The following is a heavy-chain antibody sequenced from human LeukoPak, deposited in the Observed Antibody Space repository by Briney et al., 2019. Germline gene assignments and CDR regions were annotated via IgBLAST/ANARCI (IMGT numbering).Heavy chain of an antibody. CDR1: GGSISSGGYY. V-gene: IGHV4-31*03. J-gene: IGHJ4*02. Sequence: SETLSLTCTVSGGSISSGGYYWSWIRQHPGKGLEWIGYIYYSGSTYYNPSLKSRVTISVDTSKNQFSLKLSSVTAADTAMYYCARSPYSSSSGYFDYWGQGTLVTVSS. D-gene: IGHD6-6*01. CDR2: IYYSGST. CDR3: ARSPYSSSSGYFDY.